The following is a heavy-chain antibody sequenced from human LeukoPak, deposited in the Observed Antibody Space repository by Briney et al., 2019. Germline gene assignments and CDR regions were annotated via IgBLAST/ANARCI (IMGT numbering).Heavy chain of an antibody. Sequence: PGGSLRLSCAASGFTFSTYSMNWVRQAPGKGLEWVSPISSSSSYIYYADSVKGRFTISRDNAKNSLYLQMNSLRAEDTAVYYCAGSTNHYYYYMDVWGKGTTVTVSS. CDR1: GFTFSTYS. V-gene: IGHV3-21*01. J-gene: IGHJ6*03. CDR3: AGSTNHYYYYMDV. D-gene: IGHD2-2*01. CDR2: ISSSSSYI.